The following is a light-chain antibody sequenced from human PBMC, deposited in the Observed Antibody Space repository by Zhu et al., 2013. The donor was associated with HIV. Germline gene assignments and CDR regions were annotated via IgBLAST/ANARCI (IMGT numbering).Light chain of an antibody. Sequence: DIQMTQSPSSLSASVGDRVSITCRASQGISGGLAWYQQRPGKAPKSLIYAASSLQSGVPSRFSGSGSGTDYTLTINNLQPEDFATYYCQLYDPLSLLSFGGGTKVDLK. CDR2: AAS. CDR1: QGISGG. V-gene: IGKV1D-16*01. CDR3: QLYDPLSLLS. J-gene: IGKJ4*01.